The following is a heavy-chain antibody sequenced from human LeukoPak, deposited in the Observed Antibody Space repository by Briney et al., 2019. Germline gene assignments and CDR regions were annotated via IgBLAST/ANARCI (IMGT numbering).Heavy chain of an antibody. Sequence: ASPKDSCKASGYTFTTDVISWVRQAPGQGLEWMGWIIAYNVNTNYAQNLQGRVTMTTDTSTSTDYMELRSMRSDDTAVYYCARSAADDYCTNGVCYPPVDYWGQGNLVTVSS. J-gene: IGHJ4*02. CDR2: IIAYNVNT. V-gene: IGHV1-18*01. CDR1: GYTFTTDV. D-gene: IGHD2-8*01. CDR3: ARSAADDYCTNGVCYPPVDY.